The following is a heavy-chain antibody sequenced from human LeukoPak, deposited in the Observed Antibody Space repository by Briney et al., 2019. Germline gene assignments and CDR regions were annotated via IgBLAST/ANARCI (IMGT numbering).Heavy chain of an antibody. D-gene: IGHD3-3*01. CDR1: GGSISSYY. Sequence: SETLSLTCTVSGGSISSYYWSWIRQPAGKGLEWIGRIYTSGSTNYNPSLKSRVTMSVDTSKNQFSLKLSSVTAADTAVYYCASSYYDFWTGDVWGKGTTVTVSS. CDR3: ASSYYDFWTGDV. CDR2: IYTSGST. V-gene: IGHV4-4*07. J-gene: IGHJ6*04.